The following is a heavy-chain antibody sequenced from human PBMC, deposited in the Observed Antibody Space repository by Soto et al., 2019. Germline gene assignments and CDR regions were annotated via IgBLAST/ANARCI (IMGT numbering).Heavy chain of an antibody. Sequence: PGGSLRLSCAASGFTFSSYSMNWVRQAPGKGLEWVSSISSSSSYIYYADSVKGRFTISRDNAKNSLYLQMNSLGAEDTAVYYCARDFRFGSYFDYWGQGTLVTVSS. CDR1: GFTFSSYS. D-gene: IGHD3-16*01. V-gene: IGHV3-21*01. CDR2: ISSSSSYI. CDR3: ARDFRFGSYFDY. J-gene: IGHJ4*02.